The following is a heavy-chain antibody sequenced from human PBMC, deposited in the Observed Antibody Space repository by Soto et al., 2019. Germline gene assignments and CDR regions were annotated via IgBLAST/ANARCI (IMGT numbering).Heavy chain of an antibody. CDR2: IANSGGST. CDR3: ARRIYASGRGWDE. CDR1: GFTFSTYA. Sequence: EVQLLESGGDLVQPGGSLRLSCAASGFTFSTYAMSWVRQAPGKGLEWVSAIANSGGSTFYTDSVRGRFTISRDNSKNTLYLQMNSLRAEDTAVYYCARRIYASGRGWDEWGQGPLVTVSS. V-gene: IGHV3-23*01. J-gene: IGHJ4*02. D-gene: IGHD2-8*02.